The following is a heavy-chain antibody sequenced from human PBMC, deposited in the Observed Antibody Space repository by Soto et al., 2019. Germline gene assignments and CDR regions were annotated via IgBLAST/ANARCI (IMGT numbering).Heavy chain of an antibody. V-gene: IGHV4-39*01. CDR1: GDSISSSNYY. Sequence: PSETLSLTCTVSGDSISSSNYYWGWIRQPPGKGLEWIGSIYYSANTYYSPSLKSRATISLDTPKNKFSLKLSSVTAADTAMYYCARMIRRRLKVDNFDYWAHGVLVAV. D-gene: IGHD3-16*01. CDR2: IYYSANT. CDR3: ARMIRRRLKVDNFDY. J-gene: IGHJ4*01.